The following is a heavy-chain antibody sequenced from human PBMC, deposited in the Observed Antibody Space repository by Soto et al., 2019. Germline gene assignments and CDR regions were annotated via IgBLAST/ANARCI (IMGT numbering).Heavy chain of an antibody. D-gene: IGHD6-19*01. CDR2: ISAYNGNT. Sequence: ASLKLSSKASGYTFTSYGISWVRQAPGQGLEWMGWISAYNGNTNYAQKLQGRVTMTTDTSTSTAYMELRSLRSDDTAVYYCARENSPYSSGWYRRHYYYGMDVWGRGTTVTVSS. CDR1: GYTFTSYG. V-gene: IGHV1-18*04. J-gene: IGHJ6*02. CDR3: ARENSPYSSGWYRRHYYYGMDV.